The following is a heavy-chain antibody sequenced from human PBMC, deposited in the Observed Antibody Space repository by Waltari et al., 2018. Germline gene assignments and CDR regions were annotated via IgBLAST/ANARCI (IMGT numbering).Heavy chain of an antibody. D-gene: IGHD5-18*01. CDR1: GGSFSGYY. Sequence: QVQLQQWGAGLLKPSETLSLTCAVYGGSFSGYYWSWIRQPPGKGLEWIGEINHSGSTNYNPSLKSRVTISVDTSKNQFSLKLSSVTAADTAVYYCARGGYSHGPYYYYYYMDVWGKGTTVTISS. CDR3: ARGGYSHGPYYYYYYMDV. CDR2: INHSGST. J-gene: IGHJ6*03. V-gene: IGHV4-34*01.